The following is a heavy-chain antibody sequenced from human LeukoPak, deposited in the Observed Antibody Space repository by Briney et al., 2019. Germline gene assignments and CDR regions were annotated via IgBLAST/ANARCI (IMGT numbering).Heavy chain of an antibody. J-gene: IGHJ4*02. Sequence: GASVKVSFKASGYTFTTYEIHWVRQATGQGPEWMGWMNPNSGKTGFAQKFQGRITITRNTSINTAYMDLTSLISEDTAVYYCARWIKAGHYYFDYWGQGTLVTVSS. CDR3: ARWIKAGHYYFDY. CDR1: GYTFTTYE. CDR2: MNPNSGKT. V-gene: IGHV1-8*03. D-gene: IGHD2-2*03.